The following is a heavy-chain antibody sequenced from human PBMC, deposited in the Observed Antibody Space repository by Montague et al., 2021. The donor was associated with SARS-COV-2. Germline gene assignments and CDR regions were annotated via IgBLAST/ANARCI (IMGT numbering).Heavy chain of an antibody. CDR1: GFSLSTSGMC. D-gene: IGHD3-9*01. CDR3: ARSYYDILTGYYMAFDY. CDR2: IDWDDDK. Sequence: PALVIPTQTLTLTCTFSGFSLSTSGMCVSWIRQPPGKALEWLARIDWDDDKYYGTSLKTRLTISKDTSKNQVVLTMTNMDPVDTATYYCARSYYDILTGYYMAFDYWGQGTLVTVSS. V-gene: IGHV2-70*11. J-gene: IGHJ4*02.